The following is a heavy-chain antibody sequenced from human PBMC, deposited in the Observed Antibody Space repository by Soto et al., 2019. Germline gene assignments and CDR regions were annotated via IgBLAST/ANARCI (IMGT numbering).Heavy chain of an antibody. CDR3: ATSTQLLLWFGELSLYFDY. CDR2: INPNSGGT. D-gene: IGHD3-10*01. V-gene: IGHV1-2*02. CDR1: GYTFTGYY. J-gene: IGHJ4*02. Sequence: ASVKVSCKASGYTFTGYYMHRVRQAPGQGLEWMGWINPNSGGTNYAQKFQGRVTMTRDTSISTAYMELSRLRSDDTAVYYCATSTQLLLWFGELSLYFDYWGQGTLVTVSS.